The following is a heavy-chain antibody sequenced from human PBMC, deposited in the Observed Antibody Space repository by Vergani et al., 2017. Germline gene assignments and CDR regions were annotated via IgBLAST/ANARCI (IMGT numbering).Heavy chain of an antibody. D-gene: IGHD1-7*01. Sequence: QMQLVQSGAEVKKTGSSVKVSCKASGYTFTYRYLHWVRQAPGQALEWMGWITPFNGNTNYAQKFQDRVTITRDRSMSTAYMELSSLRSEDTAMCYCAREWELELLTYWGQGTLVTVSS. CDR3: AREWELELLTY. J-gene: IGHJ4*02. CDR1: GYTFTYRY. V-gene: IGHV1-45*02. CDR2: ITPFNGNT.